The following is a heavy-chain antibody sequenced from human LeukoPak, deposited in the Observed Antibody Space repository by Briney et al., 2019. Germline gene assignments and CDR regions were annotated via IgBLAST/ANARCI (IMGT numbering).Heavy chain of an antibody. Sequence: ASVKVSCKASGGTFSSYAISWVRQAPGQGLEWMGIINPSGGSTSYAQKFQGRVTMTRDTSTSTVYMELSSLRSEDTAVYYCARDTAMVTVRYYYGMDVWGQGTTVTVSS. CDR1: GGTFSSYA. V-gene: IGHV1-46*01. CDR2: INPSGGST. D-gene: IGHD5-18*01. J-gene: IGHJ6*02. CDR3: ARDTAMVTVRYYYGMDV.